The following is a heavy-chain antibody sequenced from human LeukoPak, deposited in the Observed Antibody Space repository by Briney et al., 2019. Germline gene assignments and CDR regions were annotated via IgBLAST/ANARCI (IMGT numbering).Heavy chain of an antibody. V-gene: IGHV3-11*04. J-gene: IGHJ4*02. D-gene: IGHD3-22*01. Sequence: PGGSLRLSCVGAGFPFSDFHMSWIRQAPGKGLEWISYITSGGGFKYYADSVKGRFSISRDDSKNLVFLQMNSLRVEDTAVYYCARVRPGSSGSYYRTSWGQGTLVTVSS. CDR2: ITSGGGFK. CDR3: ARVRPGSSGSYYRTS. CDR1: GFPFSDFH.